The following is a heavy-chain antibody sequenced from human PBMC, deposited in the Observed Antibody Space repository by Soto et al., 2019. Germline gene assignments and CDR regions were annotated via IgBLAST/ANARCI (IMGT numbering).Heavy chain of an antibody. CDR3: TGETIAGTTGLDS. CDR1: GFNVGAFA. V-gene: IGHV3-23*01. Sequence: GESLKISCAASGFNVGAFAVNWVRHAPGKGLEWVAGISVSDVFIYYSDSVRGRFYISRDASENILYLQMNSLRVDDTALSYCTGETIAGTTGLDSWGPGTLVTVSS. CDR2: ISVSDVFI. D-gene: IGHD1-1*01. J-gene: IGHJ4*02.